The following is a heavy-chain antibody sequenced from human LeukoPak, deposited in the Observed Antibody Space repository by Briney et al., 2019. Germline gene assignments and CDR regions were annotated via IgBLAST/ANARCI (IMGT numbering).Heavy chain of an antibody. D-gene: IGHD3-22*01. J-gene: IGHJ4*02. CDR2: INNDESST. V-gene: IGHV3-74*01. CDR1: GFTFSTYW. CDR3: RRVAHNSSGYYFNDY. Sequence: TGGSLRLSCTASGFTFSTYWMQWVRQAPGKGLVWVSRINNDESSTNYADAVKGRFIISRDNAKNTLYLQMNSLRAEDTAAYFCRRVAHNSSGYYFNDYWGQGTLVTVSS.